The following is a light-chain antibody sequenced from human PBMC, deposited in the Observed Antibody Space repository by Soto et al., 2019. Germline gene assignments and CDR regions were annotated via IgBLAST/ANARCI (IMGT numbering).Light chain of an antibody. CDR3: QEYKSYST. Sequence: DIQMTQSPSTLSASVGYRVTITCRASQSISSWLSWYQQKPGKAPKLLIYKASSLESGVPSRFSGSGSGTEFTLTIISLQPDDFATYYCQEYKSYSTFGQGTKLEIK. CDR1: QSISSW. CDR2: KAS. V-gene: IGKV1-5*03. J-gene: IGKJ2*01.